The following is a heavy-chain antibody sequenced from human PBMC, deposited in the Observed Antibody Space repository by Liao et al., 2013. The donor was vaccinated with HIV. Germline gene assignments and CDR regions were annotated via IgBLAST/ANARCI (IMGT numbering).Heavy chain of an antibody. V-gene: IGHV4-4*07. CDR1: GDSMSSGY. CDR3: AREVRFLEWSTSWYYFDY. Sequence: QVQLQESGPGLVKPSGTLSLSCGVSGDSMSSGYWSWIRRPVGRGLQWLGRVDSGGRTTYNPSLTSRITMSADTSRNQFYLKLTSVTAADTAMYFCAREVRFLEWSTSWYYFDYWGQGMQVTVSS. CDR2: VDSGGRT. D-gene: IGHD3-3*01. J-gene: IGHJ4*02.